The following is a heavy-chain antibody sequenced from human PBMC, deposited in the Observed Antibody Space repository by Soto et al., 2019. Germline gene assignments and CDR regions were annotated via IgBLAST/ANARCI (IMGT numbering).Heavy chain of an antibody. D-gene: IGHD3-9*01. CDR1: DDSINSDKYY. J-gene: IGHJ4*02. Sequence: QLQLQESGPGLVKPSETLSLTCSVSDDSINSDKYYWGWIRQPPGKGLEWIGSIYYRGNAYYNPPLQTRVTISLDKSRSHFSLKLNSATAADSAVYFCARLEGLATISYYFDFWGPGALVTVSS. CDR3: ARLEGLATISYYFDF. V-gene: IGHV4-39*02. CDR2: IYYRGNA.